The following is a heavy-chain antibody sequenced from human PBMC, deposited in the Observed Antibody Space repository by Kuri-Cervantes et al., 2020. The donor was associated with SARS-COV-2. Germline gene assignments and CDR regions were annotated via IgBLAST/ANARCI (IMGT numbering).Heavy chain of an antibody. CDR2: ISSSSSYI. V-gene: IGHV3-21*01. CDR3: ARDFPAYCTNGVCYSEYFQH. Sequence: GESLKTSCAASGITFSCYSMNWVRQAPGKGLGWVSSISSSSSYIYYADSVKGRFTISRDNAKNSLYLQMNSLRAEDTAVYYCARDFPAYCTNGVCYSEYFQHWGQGTLVTVSS. CDR1: GITFSCYS. J-gene: IGHJ1*01. D-gene: IGHD2-8*01.